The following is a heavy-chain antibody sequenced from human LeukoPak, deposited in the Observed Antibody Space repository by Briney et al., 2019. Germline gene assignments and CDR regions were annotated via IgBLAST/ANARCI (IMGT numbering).Heavy chain of an antibody. CDR1: GFTFSSYS. CDR3: ARATRYFDWLGPVGYFDY. CDR2: ISSSSSTI. J-gene: IGHJ4*02. D-gene: IGHD3-9*01. Sequence: GGSLRLSCAASGFTFSSYSMNWVRQAPGKGLEWVSYISSSSSTIYYADSVKGRFTISRDNAKNSLYLQMNSLRDEDTAVYYCARATRYFDWLGPVGYFDYWGQGTLVTVSS. V-gene: IGHV3-48*02.